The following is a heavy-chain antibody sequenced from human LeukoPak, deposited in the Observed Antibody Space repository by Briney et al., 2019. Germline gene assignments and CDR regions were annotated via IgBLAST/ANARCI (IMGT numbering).Heavy chain of an antibody. Sequence: SETLSLTCTVSGGSISSYYWTRLRQPPGKGLEWIGYIYYSGSTNYNPSLKSRVTISVDTSKNQFSLKLSSVTAADTAVYYCARVDEGNCDYWTFDYWGQGTLVTVSS. D-gene: IGHD4-17*01. J-gene: IGHJ4*02. CDR1: GGSISSYY. CDR2: IYYSGST. CDR3: ARVDEGNCDYWTFDY. V-gene: IGHV4-59*01.